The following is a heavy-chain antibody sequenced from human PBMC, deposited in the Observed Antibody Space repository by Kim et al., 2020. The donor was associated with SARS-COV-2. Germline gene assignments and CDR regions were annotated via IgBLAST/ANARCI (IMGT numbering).Heavy chain of an antibody. D-gene: IGHD3-22*01. CDR1: GFTFSSYA. CDR3: AKTSWYYYDSSGYSSYFDY. V-gene: IGHV3-23*01. J-gene: IGHJ4*02. CDR2: ISGSGGST. Sequence: GGSLILSCASSGFTFSSYAMSWVRQAPGKGLEWVSAISGSGGSTYYADSVKGRFTISRDNSKNTLYLQMNSLRAEDTAVYYCAKTSWYYYDSSGYSSYFDYWGQGTLVTVSS.